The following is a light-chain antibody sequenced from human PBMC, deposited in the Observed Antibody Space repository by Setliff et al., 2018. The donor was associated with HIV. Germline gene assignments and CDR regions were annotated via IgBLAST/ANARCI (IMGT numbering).Light chain of an antibody. CDR2: DIV. CDR1: GSDVATSKY. J-gene: IGLJ1*01. Sequence: QSALAQPASVSGSPGQSITISCTGTGSDVATSKYVSWYQQHPGKAPKLIIYDIVTRPSGVSNRFSGSKSGNTASLTISGLQAADEADYYCCSYGGPSTFYVFGTGTKVTVL. V-gene: IGLV2-14*03. CDR3: CSYGGPSTFYV.